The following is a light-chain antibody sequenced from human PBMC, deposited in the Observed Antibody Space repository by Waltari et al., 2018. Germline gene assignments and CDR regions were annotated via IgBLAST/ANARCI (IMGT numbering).Light chain of an antibody. CDR3: QQYSNWPPWT. CDR1: QSVSNN. V-gene: IGKV3-15*01. Sequence: EVVMTQSPVTLSVSPGERATPSCRASQSVSNNLAWYQHKPGQAPRLVMYDASTRASGLPARFSGTGSGREFTITINSLQSEDVAIYYCQQYSNWPPWTFGQGTTVEIK. J-gene: IGKJ1*01. CDR2: DAS.